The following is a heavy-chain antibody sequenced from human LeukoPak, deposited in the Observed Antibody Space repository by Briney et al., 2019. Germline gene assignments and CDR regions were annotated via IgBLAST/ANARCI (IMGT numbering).Heavy chain of an antibody. J-gene: IGHJ4*02. CDR3: ARIARGY. D-gene: IGHD2-21*01. CDR1: GFTFSSYE. V-gene: IGHV3-48*03. CDR2: ISSSGSTK. Sequence: GGSLRLSCAASGFTFSSYEMNWVRQAPGKGLEWIAYISSSGSTKYYADSVKGRFTISRDNAKNSLYLQMNSLRAEDTALYYCARIARGYWVQGTLVTVSS.